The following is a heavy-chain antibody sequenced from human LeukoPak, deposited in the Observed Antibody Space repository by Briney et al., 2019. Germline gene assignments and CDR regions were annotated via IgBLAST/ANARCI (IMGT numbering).Heavy chain of an antibody. J-gene: IGHJ3*02. CDR1: GFTFSSYE. CDR2: ISSSGSTI. D-gene: IGHD6-13*01. CDR3: ARDRDLAAAGHDAFDI. Sequence: PGGSLRLSCAASGFTFSSYEMNWVRQAPGKGLEWVSYISSSGSTIYYADSVKGRFTISRDNAKNSLYLQMNSLRAEDTAVYYCARDRDLAAAGHDAFDIWGQGTMVTVSS. V-gene: IGHV3-48*03.